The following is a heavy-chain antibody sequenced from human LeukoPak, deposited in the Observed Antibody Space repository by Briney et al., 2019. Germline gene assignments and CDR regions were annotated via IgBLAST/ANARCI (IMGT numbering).Heavy chain of an antibody. CDR1: GFTFTSYG. CDR3: ATMGGFGGLLGYYGMDV. Sequence: GGSLRLSCAASGFTFTSYGMHWVRQAPGKGLEWVAVIWYDGSNKYYADSVKGRFTISRDNSKNTLYLQMNGLRADDTAVYYCATMGGFGGLLGYYGMDVWGKGTAVTVSS. V-gene: IGHV3-33*01. D-gene: IGHD3-10*01. J-gene: IGHJ6*04. CDR2: IWYDGSNK.